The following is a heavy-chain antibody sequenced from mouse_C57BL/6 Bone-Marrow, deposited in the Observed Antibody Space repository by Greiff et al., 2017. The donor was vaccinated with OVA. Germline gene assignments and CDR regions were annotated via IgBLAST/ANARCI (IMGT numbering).Heavy chain of an antibody. CDR3: ARKDYDYDDWYFDV. CDR1: GYTFTDHT. CDR2: IYPSDGST. J-gene: IGHJ1*03. V-gene: IGHV1-78*01. Sequence: VQVVESDDELVKPGASVKISCKVSGYTFTDHTIHWMKQRPEQGLEWIGYIYPSDGSTKYNEKFKGKATLTADKSSSTAYMQLNSLTSEDSAVYFCARKDYDYDDWYFDVWGTGTTVTVSS. D-gene: IGHD2-4*01.